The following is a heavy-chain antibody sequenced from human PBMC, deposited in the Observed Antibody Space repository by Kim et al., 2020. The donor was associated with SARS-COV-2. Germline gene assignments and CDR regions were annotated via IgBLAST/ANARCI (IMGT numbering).Heavy chain of an antibody. CDR1: GFTFDDYT. Sequence: GGSLRLSCAASGFTFDDYTMHWVRQAPGKGLEWVSLISWDGGSTYYADSVKGRFTISRDNSKNSLYLQMNSLRTEDTALYYCAKEGELLYSSSWYYFDYWGQGTLVTVSS. D-gene: IGHD6-13*01. CDR2: ISWDGGST. CDR3: AKEGELLYSSSWYYFDY. J-gene: IGHJ4*02. V-gene: IGHV3-43*01.